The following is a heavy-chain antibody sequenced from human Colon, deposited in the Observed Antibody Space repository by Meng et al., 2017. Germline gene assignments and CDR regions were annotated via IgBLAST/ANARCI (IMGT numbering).Heavy chain of an antibody. D-gene: IGHD3-3*02. J-gene: IGHJ4*02. V-gene: IGHV4-39*05. CDR1: VGSITSTSSY. Sequence: QLQLEEYGPGLVKSSETPSPPCSISVGSITSTSSYWGWVRQPPGKGLEWIGSIYYRGSINYNPSLKSRISMSVDMSKNQFSLKVNSVTAADTAIYYCVISSHNWGQGTLVTVSS. CDR3: VISSHN. CDR2: IYYRGSI.